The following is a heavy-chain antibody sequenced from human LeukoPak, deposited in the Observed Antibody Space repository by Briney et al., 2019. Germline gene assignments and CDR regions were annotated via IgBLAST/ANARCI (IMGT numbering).Heavy chain of an antibody. CDR1: GYTFTGYY. V-gene: IGHV1-2*04. Sequence: ASVKVSCKASGYTFTGYYMHWVRQAPGQGLEWMGCINPNSGGTNYAQKFQGWVTMTRDTSISTAYMELSRLRSDDTAVYYCARGRKYDILTGYYPPYFDYWGQGTLVTVSS. CDR3: ARGRKYDILTGYYPPYFDY. J-gene: IGHJ4*02. CDR2: INPNSGGT. D-gene: IGHD3-9*01.